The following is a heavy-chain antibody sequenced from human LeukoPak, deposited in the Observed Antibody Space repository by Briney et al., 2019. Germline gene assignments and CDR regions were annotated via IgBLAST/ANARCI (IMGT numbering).Heavy chain of an antibody. CDR2: ISGPGGRW. CDR3: AKKVGLVSTPLYYFDV. Sequence: PGGSLRLSCAASGFTFSSYATSWFRHAPGKGLGWVSAISGPGGRWDYADSVKGRFTIYRDNSKNTRFLQMNSLRAEDTAIYYCAKKVGLVSTPLYYFDVWGQGTLVTVSS. J-gene: IGHJ4*02. V-gene: IGHV3-23*01. D-gene: IGHD5/OR15-5a*01. CDR1: GFTFSSYA.